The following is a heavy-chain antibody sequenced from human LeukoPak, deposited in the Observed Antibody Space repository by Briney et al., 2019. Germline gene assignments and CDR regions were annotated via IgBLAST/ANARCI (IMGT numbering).Heavy chain of an antibody. Sequence: GGSLRLSCVASGFTFSNYAMSWVRQAPGKGLEWVSVISGSGSSASYADSVKGRFTISGDNSKNTLHLQMNSLRAEDTAAYYCARGFGGGYYSAFDFWGQGTLVTASS. J-gene: IGHJ3*01. CDR2: ISGSGSSA. V-gene: IGHV3-23*01. CDR3: ARGFGGGYYSAFDF. CDR1: GFTFSNYA. D-gene: IGHD1-26*01.